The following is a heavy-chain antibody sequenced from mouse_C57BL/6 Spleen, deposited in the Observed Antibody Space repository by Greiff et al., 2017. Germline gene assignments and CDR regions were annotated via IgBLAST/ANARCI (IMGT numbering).Heavy chain of an antibody. CDR1: GYAFSSSW. CDR2: IYPGDGDT. Sequence: QVQLQQSGPELVKPGASVKISCKASGYAFSSSWMNWVKQRPGKGLEWIGRIYPGDGDTNYNGKFKGKATLTADNSSSTAYMQLSSLTSEDSAVYFCARGDYYALDYWGQGTTLTVSS. CDR3: ARGDYYALDY. J-gene: IGHJ2*01. V-gene: IGHV1-82*01. D-gene: IGHD1-1*01.